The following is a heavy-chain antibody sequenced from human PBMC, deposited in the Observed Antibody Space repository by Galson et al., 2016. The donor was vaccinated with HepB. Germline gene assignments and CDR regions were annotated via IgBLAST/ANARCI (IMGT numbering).Heavy chain of an antibody. CDR1: GFTFDDYA. CDR2: ISWNSGSI. D-gene: IGHD3-3*01. V-gene: IGHV3-9*01. J-gene: IGHJ6*02. Sequence: SLRLSCAASGFTFDDYAMHWVRQAPGKGLEWVSGISWNSGSIGYADSVKGRFTISRDNAKNSLYLQMHSLRAEDTALYYCAREAYYDFWSGYYGYDFYDYGMDVWGQGTAVTVSS. CDR3: AREAYYDFWSGYYGYDFYDYGMDV.